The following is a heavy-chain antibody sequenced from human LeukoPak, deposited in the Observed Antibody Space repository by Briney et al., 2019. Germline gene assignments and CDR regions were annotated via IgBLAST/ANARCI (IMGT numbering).Heavy chain of an antibody. CDR1: GYTFTSYA. CDR3: ARAQYYYGSGSYSLDY. Sequence: ASVKVSCKASGYTFTSYAMNWVRQAPGQGLEWMGWISAYNGNTNYAQKFQGRVTMTRDTSISTAYMELSRLRSDDTAVYYCARAQYYYGSGSYSLDYWGQGTLVTVSS. D-gene: IGHD3-10*01. J-gene: IGHJ4*02. V-gene: IGHV1-2*02. CDR2: ISAYNGNT.